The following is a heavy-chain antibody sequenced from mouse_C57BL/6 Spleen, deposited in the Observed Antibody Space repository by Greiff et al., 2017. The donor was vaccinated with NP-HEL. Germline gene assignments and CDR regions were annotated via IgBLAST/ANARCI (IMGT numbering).Heavy chain of an antibody. CDR3: ARNPGYGSRNYAMDY. Sequence: QVQLKESGPGLVAPSQSLSITCTVSGFSLTSYAISWVRQPPGKGLEWLGVIWTGGGTNYNSALKSSLSISKDNSKSQVFLKMNSLQTDDTARYYCARNPGYGSRNYAMDYWGQGTSVTVSS. J-gene: IGHJ4*01. D-gene: IGHD1-1*01. V-gene: IGHV2-9-1*01. CDR1: GFSLTSYA. CDR2: IWTGGGT.